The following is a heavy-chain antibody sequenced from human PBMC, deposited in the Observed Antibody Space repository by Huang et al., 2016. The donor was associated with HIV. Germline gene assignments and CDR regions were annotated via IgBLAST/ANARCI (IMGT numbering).Heavy chain of an antibody. Sequence: QVQLVQSGAEVKKPGASVKVSCRTSGYIFTDYYIHWVRPAPGQGLGWMGGVNPKSGATNQAQRVQGRLHMTTDTSTSAVYMELANLRSDDTAVYYCARAVVRGLIIRFDPWGQGTLVTVSS. V-gene: IGHV1-2*02. CDR2: VNPKSGAT. CDR1: GYIFTDYY. D-gene: IGHD3-10*01. CDR3: ARAVVRGLIIRFDP. J-gene: IGHJ5*02.